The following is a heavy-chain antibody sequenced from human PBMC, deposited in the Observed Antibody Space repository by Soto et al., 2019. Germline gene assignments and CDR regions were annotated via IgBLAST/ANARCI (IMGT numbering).Heavy chain of an antibody. V-gene: IGHV4-39*01. Sequence: SETLSLTCTVSGGSISSSSYYWGWIRQPPGKGLEWIGSIYYSGSTYYNPSLKSRVTISVDTSKNQFSLKLGSVTAADTAVYYCARHTPAISISDHWGQGTLVTVSS. CDR3: ARHTPAISISDH. D-gene: IGHD2-15*01. CDR2: IYYSGST. J-gene: IGHJ4*02. CDR1: GGSISSSSYY.